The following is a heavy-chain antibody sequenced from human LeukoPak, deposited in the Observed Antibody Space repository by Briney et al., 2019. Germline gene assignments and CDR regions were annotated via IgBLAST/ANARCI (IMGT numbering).Heavy chain of an antibody. Sequence: PSETLSLTRTVSGGSINSYWSWIRQPAGKGLEWIGRISGSGTITYNPALQSRLSISIDTSKNQFSLKLMSVTAADTAVYYCARDSGTTGEVKFDPWGQGTLVTVSS. J-gene: IGHJ5*02. CDR3: ARDSGTTGEVKFDP. D-gene: IGHD3-10*01. V-gene: IGHV4-4*07. CDR1: GGSINSY. CDR2: ISGSGTI.